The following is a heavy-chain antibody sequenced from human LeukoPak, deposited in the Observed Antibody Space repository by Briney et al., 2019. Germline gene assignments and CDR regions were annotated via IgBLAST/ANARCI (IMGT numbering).Heavy chain of an antibody. CDR3: ARINGRYCSSTSCYAGGFDY. Sequence: SVKVSCKASGGTFSSYAISWVRQAPGQGLEWMGGIIPIFGTANYAQKFQGRVTITADESTSTAYMALSSLRSEDTAVYYCARINGRYCSSTSCYAGGFDYWGQGTLVTVSS. J-gene: IGHJ4*02. D-gene: IGHD2-2*01. CDR2: IIPIFGTA. V-gene: IGHV1-69*01. CDR1: GGTFSSYA.